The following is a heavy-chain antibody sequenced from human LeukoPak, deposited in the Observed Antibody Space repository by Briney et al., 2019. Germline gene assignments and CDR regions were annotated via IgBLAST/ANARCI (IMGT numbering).Heavy chain of an antibody. J-gene: IGHJ4*02. D-gene: IGHD6-13*01. CDR1: GFTFSSYA. CDR3: AGDIAAAGRDLDY. CDR2: ISYDGSNK. V-gene: IGHV3-33*05. Sequence: PGGSLRLSCAASGFTFSSYAMHWVRQAPGKGLEWVAVISYDGSNKYYADSVKGRFTISRDTAKNSMYLQMNSLRAEDTAVYYCAGDIAAAGRDLDYWGQGTLVTVSS.